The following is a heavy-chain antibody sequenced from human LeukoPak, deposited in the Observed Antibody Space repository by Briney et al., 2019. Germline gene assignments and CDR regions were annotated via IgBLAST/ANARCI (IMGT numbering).Heavy chain of an antibody. D-gene: IGHD1-26*01. V-gene: IGHV5-51*01. J-gene: IGHJ4*02. CDR3: ARGSIVGATKNYFDY. CDR1: GYGFTSYW. CDR2: IYPGDSDT. Sequence: GESLKISCKGSGYGFTSYWIGWVRQMPGKGLEWMGIIYPGDSDTRYSPSFQGQVTISADKSISTAYLQWSSLKASDTAMYYCARGSIVGATKNYFDYWGQGTLVTVSS.